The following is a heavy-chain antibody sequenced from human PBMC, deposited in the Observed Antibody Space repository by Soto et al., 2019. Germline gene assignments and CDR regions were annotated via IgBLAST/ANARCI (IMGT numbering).Heavy chain of an antibody. CDR2: FYHSGST. CDR1: SGSISSSNW. CDR3: AIVTYNWNYAGNAFDI. D-gene: IGHD1-7*01. Sequence: SETLSLTCAVSSGSISSSNWWRWVRQPPGKGLEWIGEFYHSGSTNYNPSLKSRVTISVDKSKNQFSLKLSSVTAGDRALYYCAIVTYNWNYAGNAFDIWAQGTMVTVSS. J-gene: IGHJ3*02. V-gene: IGHV4-4*02.